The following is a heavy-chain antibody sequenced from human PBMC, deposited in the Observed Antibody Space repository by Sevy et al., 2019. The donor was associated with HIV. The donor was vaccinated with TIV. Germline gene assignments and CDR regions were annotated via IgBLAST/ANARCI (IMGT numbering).Heavy chain of an antibody. J-gene: IGHJ2*01. D-gene: IGHD2-15*01. CDR1: GFTFSSYW. V-gene: IGHV3-74*01. CDR3: ARDSYNGGNVFWYFDL. Sequence: GGSLRLSCAASGFTFSSYWMHWVRQAPGKGLVWVSRINSDGSSTSYADSVKGRFTISRDNAKNTLYLQMNSLRAEDTAVYYCARDSYNGGNVFWYFDLWGRDTLVTVSS. CDR2: INSDGSST.